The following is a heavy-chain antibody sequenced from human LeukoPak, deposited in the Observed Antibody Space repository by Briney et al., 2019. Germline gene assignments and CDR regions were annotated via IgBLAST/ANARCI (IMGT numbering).Heavy chain of an antibody. CDR2: ISVASNT. V-gene: IGHV3-23*01. D-gene: IGHD3-3*01. CDR1: GLAFSSYA. CDR3: ADYGVSGVRNNFY. J-gene: IGHJ4*02. Sequence: TGGSLRLSCAASGLAFSSYAMSWVRQAPGEGLEWVSTISVASNTFYADSVKGRFTISRDNSRNTVYLQMTSLRADDTAVYYCADYGVSGVRNNFYWGQGTLVTVSS.